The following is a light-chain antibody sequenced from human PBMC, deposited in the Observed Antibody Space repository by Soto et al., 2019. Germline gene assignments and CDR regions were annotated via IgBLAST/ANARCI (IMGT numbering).Light chain of an antibody. J-gene: IGKJ1*01. CDR3: QQSYSTRTWT. CDR2: GAS. V-gene: IGKV3-15*01. Sequence: DIVMTQSPATLSVSPGERATLSFRASQSVSSNLAWYQQKPGQAPRLPIYGASTRATGIPARFSGSGSGTDFTLTISSLQPEDFATYYCQQSYSTRTWTFGQGTKVDI. CDR1: QSVSSN.